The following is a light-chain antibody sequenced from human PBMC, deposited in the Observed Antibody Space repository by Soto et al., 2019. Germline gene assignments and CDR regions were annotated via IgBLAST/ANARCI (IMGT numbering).Light chain of an antibody. CDR1: QTIIRY. V-gene: IGKV1-39*01. CDR2: AAS. J-gene: IGKJ3*01. CDR3: QRSYSTLFT. Sequence: DIQMTQSPSSLSASVGDRVTITCRASQTIIRYLNWYQQKPGRAPNLLIYAASSLQSGVPSRFSGSGSETEFTLTISSLQPEDFATYYCQRSYSTLFTFGPGTKVEIK.